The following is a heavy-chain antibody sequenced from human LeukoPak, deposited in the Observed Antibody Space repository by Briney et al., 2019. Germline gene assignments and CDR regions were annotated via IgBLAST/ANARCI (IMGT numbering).Heavy chain of an antibody. CDR3: ARYSTGVYDMDV. CDR2: IYYGGST. D-gene: IGHD2-8*02. CDR1: GGSISSYY. V-gene: IGHV4-59*01. Sequence: SETLSLTCTVSGGSISSYYWSWIRQPPGKGLEWIGYIYYGGSTNYNPSLKSRVTISVDTSKNQFSLKLSSVTAADTAVYYCARYSTGVYDMDVWGQGTTVTVSS. J-gene: IGHJ6*02.